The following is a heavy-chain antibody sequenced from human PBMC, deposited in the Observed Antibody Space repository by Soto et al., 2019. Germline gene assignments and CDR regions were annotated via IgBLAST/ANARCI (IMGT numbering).Heavy chain of an antibody. CDR3: ATSQWLLRRGMDV. D-gene: IGHD3-22*01. CDR2: FDPEDGET. V-gene: IGHV1-24*01. CDR1: GYTFTIYY. Sequence: ASVKVSCKASGYTFTIYYMHWVRQAPGKGLEWMGGFDPEDGETIYAQKFQGRVTMTEDTSTDTAYMELSSLRSEDTAVYYCATSQWLLRRGMDVWGQGTTVTVSS. J-gene: IGHJ6*02.